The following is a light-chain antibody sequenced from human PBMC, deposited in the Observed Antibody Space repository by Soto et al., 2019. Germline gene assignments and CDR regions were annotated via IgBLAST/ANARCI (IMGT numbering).Light chain of an antibody. Sequence: EIVLTQSPATLSLSPGERATLSCRASQSVSSYLAWYQQKPGQAPRLLIYDASNRATGIPARFSGSGSGTGFTLTLRSLEPENFAVYYWQQRSNWPPLTFGGGTKVEIK. J-gene: IGKJ4*02. CDR2: DAS. CDR1: QSVSSY. CDR3: QQRSNWPPLT. V-gene: IGKV3-11*01.